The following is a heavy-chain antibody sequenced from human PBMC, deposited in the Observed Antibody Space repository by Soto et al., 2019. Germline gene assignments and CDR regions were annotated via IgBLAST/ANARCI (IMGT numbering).Heavy chain of an antibody. J-gene: IGHJ5*02. CDR1: GGTFSSYA. D-gene: IGHD6-13*01. Sequence: GASVKVSCKASGGTFSSYAISWVRQAPGQGLEWMGGIIPIFGTANYAQKFQGRVTITADESTSTAYMELSSLRSEDTAVYYCAKGARSSSWFNWFDPWGQGTLVTVSS. CDR3: AKGARSSSWFNWFDP. CDR2: IIPIFGTA. V-gene: IGHV1-69*13.